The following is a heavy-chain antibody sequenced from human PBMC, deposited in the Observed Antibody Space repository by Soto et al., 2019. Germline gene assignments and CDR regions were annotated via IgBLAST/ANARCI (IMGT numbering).Heavy chain of an antibody. D-gene: IGHD3-16*01. V-gene: IGHV3-23*01. Sequence: GGSLRLSCAASGFIFSTTAMTWVRQAPGKGLEWVSTISGSGVSTYYTDSVKGRFTISRDNSKNTLYLQMNSLRAEDTAVYFCAAVMGSDYDYVWGSLTFDDWGQGTLVTVS. J-gene: IGHJ4*02. CDR1: GFIFSTTA. CDR3: AAVMGSDYDYVWGSLTFDD. CDR2: ISGSGVST.